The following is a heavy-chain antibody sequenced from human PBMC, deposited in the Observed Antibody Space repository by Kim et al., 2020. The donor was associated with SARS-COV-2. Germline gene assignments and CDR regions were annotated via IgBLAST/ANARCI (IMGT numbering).Heavy chain of an antibody. J-gene: IGHJ4*02. CDR2: ISANSGNT. CDR3: ARGGSLPFDY. Sequence: ASVKVSCKASGYDFTTYYINWVRQAPGQGLEWMGWISANSGNTNYPQRLQGRVSMTTDKSTTTAYMQLSSLRPDDTAVYYCARGGSLPFDYWGQGTLVTVSS. D-gene: IGHD3-16*01. V-gene: IGHV1-18*04. CDR1: GYDFTTYY.